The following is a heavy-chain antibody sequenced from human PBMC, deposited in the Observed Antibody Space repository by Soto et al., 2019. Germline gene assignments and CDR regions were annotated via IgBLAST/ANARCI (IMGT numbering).Heavy chain of an antibody. CDR2: ISAYNGNT. CDR3: AREGVGIGYYDFWSGYYSTQPKNWYFDL. D-gene: IGHD3-3*01. V-gene: IGHV1-18*01. CDR1: GYTFTSYG. J-gene: IGHJ2*01. Sequence: GASVKVSCKASGYTFTSYGISWVRQAPGQGLEWMGWISAYNGNTNYAQKLQGRVTMTTDTSTSTAYMELRSLRSDDTAVYYCAREGVGIGYYDFWSGYYSTQPKNWYFDLWGRGTLVTVSS.